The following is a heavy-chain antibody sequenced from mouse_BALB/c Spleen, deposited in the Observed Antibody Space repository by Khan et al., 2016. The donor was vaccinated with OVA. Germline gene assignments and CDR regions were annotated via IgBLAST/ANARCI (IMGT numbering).Heavy chain of an antibody. Sequence: EVELVESGGDLVKPGGSLKLSCAASGFTFSTYGMSWVRQTPDKRLEWVATVSTCGGYTYYPDSVKGRFTISSDNAKNTLYLQMSGLKSEDTAMFYCTRLAYYYDSEGFAYWGQGTLVTVSA. D-gene: IGHD1-1*01. V-gene: IGHV5-6*01. CDR1: GFTFSTYG. J-gene: IGHJ3*01. CDR3: TRLAYYYDSEGFAY. CDR2: VSTCGGYT.